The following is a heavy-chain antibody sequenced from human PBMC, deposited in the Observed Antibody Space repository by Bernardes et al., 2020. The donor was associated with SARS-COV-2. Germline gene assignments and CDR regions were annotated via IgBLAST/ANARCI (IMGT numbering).Heavy chain of an antibody. V-gene: IGHV3-9*01. D-gene: IGHD3-10*01. J-gene: IGHJ6*02. CDR3: VKDYGSGPPNYYGMDV. CDR1: GFTFDNYA. CDR2: ISWNSGSI. Sequence: GGSLRLSCAASGFTFDNYAMHWVRQAPGKGLEWVSGISWNSGSIGYADSVKGRFTISRDNAKNSLYLQMNSLRAEDTALYYCVKDYGSGPPNYYGMDVWGQGTTVTVSS.